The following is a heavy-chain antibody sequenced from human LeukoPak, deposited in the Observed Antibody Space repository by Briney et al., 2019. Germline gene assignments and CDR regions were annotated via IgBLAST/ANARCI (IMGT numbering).Heavy chain of an antibody. CDR2: INWNGGST. CDR1: GFTFDDYC. J-gene: IGHJ4*02. V-gene: IGHV3-20*04. CDR3: ARDLAPITLSGFNY. Sequence: GGCLSLSCAASGFTFDDYCMSSVRQAPGKGLEWLSGINWNGGSTGYADSVKGRFTISRDNAKNSLYLQMNSLRAEDTALYYCARDLAPITLSGFNYWGQGTMVNVSS. D-gene: IGHD5-12*01.